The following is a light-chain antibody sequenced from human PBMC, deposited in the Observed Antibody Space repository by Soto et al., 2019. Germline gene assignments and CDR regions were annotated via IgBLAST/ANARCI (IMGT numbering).Light chain of an antibody. CDR2: AAS. J-gene: IGKJ3*01. CDR3: QKYNGAPFT. CDR1: QGIANY. Sequence: DIQMTQSPSSLSASVGDRVTITCRASQGIANYLAWYQQKPGKVPKLLIYAASTLEPGVPSRFSGSGFGTDFTLSISSLQPEDSATYYCQKYNGAPFTFGPGTKVDIK. V-gene: IGKV1-27*01.